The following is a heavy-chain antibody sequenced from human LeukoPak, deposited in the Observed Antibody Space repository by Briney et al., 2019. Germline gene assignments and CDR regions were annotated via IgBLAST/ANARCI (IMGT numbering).Heavy chain of an antibody. V-gene: IGHV4-30-2*01. CDR1: GGSISSGGYS. J-gene: IGHJ6*02. CDR2: ISHSGST. CDR3: ARGGRYSSSWHVDYYYGMDV. D-gene: IGHD6-13*01. Sequence: PSETLSLTCAVSGGSISSGGYSWSWIRQPPGKGLESIGYISHSGSTYYKASLKSRVTISVDRSNNQFSLKLSSVTAADTAVYYCARGGRYSSSWHVDYYYGMDVWGQGTTVTVSS.